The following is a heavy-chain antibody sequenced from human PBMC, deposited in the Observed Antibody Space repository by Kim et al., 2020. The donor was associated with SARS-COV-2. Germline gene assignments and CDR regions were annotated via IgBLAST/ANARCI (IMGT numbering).Heavy chain of an antibody. Sequence: ASVKFSCKASGYTFTNYDINWVRHATGQELQWMGWMNPENGKTGYDEEFQGRVTMTRDTSVGTAYMELTSLRAEDTAIYFCATKFGHGAYPLLYWGQGTLVTVSS. D-gene: IGHD3-16*01. J-gene: IGHJ4*02. CDR2: MNPENGKT. V-gene: IGHV1-8*01. CDR1: GYTFTNYD. CDR3: ATKFGHGAYPLLY.